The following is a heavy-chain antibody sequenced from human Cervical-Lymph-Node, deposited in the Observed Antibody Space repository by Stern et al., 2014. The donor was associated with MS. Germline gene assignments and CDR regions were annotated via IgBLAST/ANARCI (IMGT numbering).Heavy chain of an antibody. CDR1: GCSISSGGYY. CDR2: IYYSGST. D-gene: IGHD3-3*01. CDR3: ARVSYDFWSGYYVFDY. J-gene: IGHJ4*02. V-gene: IGHV4-31*03. Sequence: QLQLQESGPGLVKPSQTLSLTCTVSGCSISSGGYYWSWIRQHPGKGLEWIGYIYYSGSTYYNPSLKSRVTISVDTSKNQFSLKLSSVTAADTAVYYCARVSYDFWSGYYVFDYWGQGTLVTVSS.